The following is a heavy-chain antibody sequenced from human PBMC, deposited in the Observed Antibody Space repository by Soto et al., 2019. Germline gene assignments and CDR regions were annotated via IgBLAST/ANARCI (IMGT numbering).Heavy chain of an antibody. CDR3: ANNPIAVAGTHYYYYYMDV. J-gene: IGHJ6*03. CDR2: ISGSGGST. V-gene: IGHV3-23*01. D-gene: IGHD6-19*01. CDR1: GFTFSSYA. Sequence: EVQLLESGGGLVQPGGSLRLSCAASGFTFSSYAMSWVRQAPGKGLEWVSAISGSGGSTYYADSVKGRFTISRDNSKNTLYLQMNSLRAEDTAVYYCANNPIAVAGTHYYYYYMDVWGKGTTVTVSS.